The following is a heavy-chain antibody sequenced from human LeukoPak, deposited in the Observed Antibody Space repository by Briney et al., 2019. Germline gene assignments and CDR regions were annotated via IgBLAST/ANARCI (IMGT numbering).Heavy chain of an antibody. V-gene: IGHV3-23*01. CDR1: GFTFSTYA. CDR3: AREQGQQWRRFDS. Sequence: GGSLRLSCAASGFTFSTYAMYWVRQAPVKGLEWVSVIGGSGGSTYYADSVKGRFTISRDTSKNTLYLQMNSLTTEDTGVYYCAREQGQQWRRFDSWGQGSPVTVSS. CDR2: IGGSGGST. D-gene: IGHD6-19*01. J-gene: IGHJ4*02.